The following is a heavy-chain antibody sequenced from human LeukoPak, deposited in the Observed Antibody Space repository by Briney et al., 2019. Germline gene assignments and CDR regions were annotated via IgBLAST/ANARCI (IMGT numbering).Heavy chain of an antibody. CDR2: ISYDGSNK. CDR1: GSTFSSYA. Sequence: GRSLRLSCAASGSTFSSYAMHWVRQAPGKGLEWVAVISYDGSNKYYADSVKGRFTISRDNSKNTLYLQMNSLRAEDTAVYYCASGGNKYQPIYYFDYWGQGTLVTVSS. D-gene: IGHD2-2*01. J-gene: IGHJ4*02. CDR3: ASGGNKYQPIYYFDY. V-gene: IGHV3-30-3*01.